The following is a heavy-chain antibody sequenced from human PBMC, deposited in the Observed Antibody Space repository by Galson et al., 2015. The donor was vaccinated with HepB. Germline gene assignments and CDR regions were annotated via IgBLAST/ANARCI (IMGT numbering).Heavy chain of an antibody. D-gene: IGHD3-10*01. CDR3: ARDLELRWFGELYRAFGY. J-gene: IGHJ4*02. CDR2: INAGNGNT. Sequence: SVKVSCKASGYTFTSYAMHWVRQAPGQRLEWMGWINAGNGNTKYSQKFQGRVTITRDTSASTAYMELSSLRSEDTAVYCCARDLELRWFGELYRAFGYWGQGTLVTVSS. V-gene: IGHV1-3*01. CDR1: GYTFTSYA.